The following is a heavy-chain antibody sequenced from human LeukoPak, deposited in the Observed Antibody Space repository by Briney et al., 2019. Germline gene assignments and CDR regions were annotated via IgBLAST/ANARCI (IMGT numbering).Heavy chain of an antibody. CDR3: ASQVYCSAGSCYSNF. CDR2: IYYSSWST. D-gene: IGHD2-15*01. Sequence: PSETLSLTCTVSGGSISSRTYFWGRIRQPPGKGLEWIGNIYYSSWSTYYNPSLKSRVTISVDTSKNQFSLKLSSVTAADTAVYYCASQVYCSAGSCYSNFWGQGTLVAVSS. J-gene: IGHJ4*02. V-gene: IGHV4-39*01. CDR1: GGSISSRTYF.